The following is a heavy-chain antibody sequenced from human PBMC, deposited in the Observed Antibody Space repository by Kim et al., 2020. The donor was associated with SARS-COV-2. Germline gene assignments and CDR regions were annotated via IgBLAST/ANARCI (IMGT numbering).Heavy chain of an antibody. CDR1: GGSFSGYY. J-gene: IGHJ4*02. CDR3: ARKAGYYNHRHFDY. CDR2: INHSGST. Sequence: SETLSLTCAVYGGSFSGYYWSWIRQPPGKGLEWIGEINHSGSTNYNPSLKSRVTISVDTSKNQFSLKLSSVTAADTAVYYCARKAGYYNHRHFDYWGQGTLVTVSS. V-gene: IGHV4-34*01. D-gene: IGHD3-22*01.